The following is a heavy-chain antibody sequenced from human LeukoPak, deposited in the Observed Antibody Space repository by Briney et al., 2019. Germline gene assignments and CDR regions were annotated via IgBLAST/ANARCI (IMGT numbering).Heavy chain of an antibody. V-gene: IGHV3-30*03. Sequence: GRSLRLSCAASGFTFNSYGMHWVRQAPGKGLQWVAAISYDGTTRYHADSVKGRFTISRDNSKDTLYLDMNSLRPEDTATYYCARVRRYSQYESSGYYADSWGRGTLIIVSS. J-gene: IGHJ5*01. CDR1: GFTFNSYG. D-gene: IGHD3-22*01. CDR3: ARVRRYSQYESSGYYADS. CDR2: ISYDGTTR.